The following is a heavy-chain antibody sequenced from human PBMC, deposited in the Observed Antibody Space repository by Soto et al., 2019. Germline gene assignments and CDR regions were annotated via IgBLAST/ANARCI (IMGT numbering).Heavy chain of an antibody. CDR3: VKGGKGNSRWRGTDY. J-gene: IGHJ4*02. CDR1: GFTFSTYA. D-gene: IGHD5-12*01. CDR2: ISGNGGST. Sequence: EVQLVESGGGLVQPGGSLRLSCAASGFTFSTYAIHWVRQAPGRGLEYVSGISGNGGSTNYADSVKGTFIISRDNSKSTVNLRLSIVRPEDTAVYYCVKGGKGNSRWRGTDYWGQGTLVTVSS. V-gene: IGHV3-64D*06.